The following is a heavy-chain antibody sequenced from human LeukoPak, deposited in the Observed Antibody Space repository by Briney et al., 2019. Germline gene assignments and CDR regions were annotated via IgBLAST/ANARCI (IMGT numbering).Heavy chain of an antibody. V-gene: IGHV4-61*02. CDR3: ARTIDPYIFDF. J-gene: IGHJ4*02. CDR1: GGSLSSGPYH. D-gene: IGHD1-1*01. Sequence: PSETLSLTCTVSGGSLSSGPYHWSWLRQPAGKGLEWIGRFKTSGTINYNPFLKSRLTISVDTSRNQFSLKLSSVTAADTAAYYCARTIDPYIFDFWGQGILVTVSS. CDR2: FKTSGTI.